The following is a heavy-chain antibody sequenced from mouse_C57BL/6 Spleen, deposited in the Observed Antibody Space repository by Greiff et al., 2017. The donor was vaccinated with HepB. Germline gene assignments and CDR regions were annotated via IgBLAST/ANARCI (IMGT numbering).Heavy chain of an antibody. V-gene: IGHV5-4*01. J-gene: IGHJ4*01. CDR1: GFTFSSYA. CDR2: ISDGGSYT. Sequence: EVQRVESGGGLVKPGGSLKLSCAASGFTFSSYAMSWVRQTPEKRLEWVATISDGGSYTYYPDNVKGRFTISRDNAKNNLYLQMSHLKSEDTAMYYCARDGGTTVVAPYAMDYWGQGTSVTVSS. D-gene: IGHD1-1*01. CDR3: ARDGGTTVVAPYAMDY.